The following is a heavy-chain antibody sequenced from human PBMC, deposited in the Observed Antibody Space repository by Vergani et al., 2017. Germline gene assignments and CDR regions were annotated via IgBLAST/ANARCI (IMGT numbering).Heavy chain of an antibody. CDR2: IIPIFGTA. J-gene: IGHJ6*03. CDR1: GGTFSSYA. V-gene: IGHV1-69*01. CDR3: ARDKDTAMVTDYYYYMDV. Sequence: QVQLVQSGAEVKKPGSSVKVSCKASGGTFSSYAISWVRQAPGQGLAWMGGIIPIFGTANYAQKLQGRVTITADESTSTAYMELSSLRSEDTAVYYCARDKDTAMVTDYYYYMDVWGKGTTVTVSS. D-gene: IGHD5-18*01.